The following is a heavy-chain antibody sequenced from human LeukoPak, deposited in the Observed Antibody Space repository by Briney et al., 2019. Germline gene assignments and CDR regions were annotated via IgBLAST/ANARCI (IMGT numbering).Heavy chain of an antibody. D-gene: IGHD3-3*01. CDR3: ARSYYDFWSGYSYYYYYGMDV. V-gene: IGHV4-4*07. Sequence: SQTLSLTCTVSGGSISSYYWSWIRQPAGKGLEWIGRIYTSGSTSYNPSLKSRVTMSVDTSKNQFSLKLSSVTAADTAVYYCARSYYDFWSGYSYYYYYGMDVWGQGTTVTVSS. CDR1: GGSISSYY. CDR2: IYTSGST. J-gene: IGHJ6*02.